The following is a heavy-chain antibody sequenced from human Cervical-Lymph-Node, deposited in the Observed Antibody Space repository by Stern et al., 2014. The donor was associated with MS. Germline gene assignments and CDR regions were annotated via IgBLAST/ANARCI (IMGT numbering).Heavy chain of an antibody. V-gene: IGHV1-69*01. CDR2: IIPIFATT. CDR3: AREGIPGAGGTFDN. Sequence: VQLGESGAEVKKPGSSVKVSCKVSGGTFSSYTLNWVRQAPGQGLEWMGGIIPIFATTNYAQRFQGKVTITADGSTSTAYMEVTSLRSEDTAVYYCAREGIPGAGGTFDNWGQGTLVIVSS. D-gene: IGHD1-26*01. J-gene: IGHJ4*02. CDR1: GGTFSSYT.